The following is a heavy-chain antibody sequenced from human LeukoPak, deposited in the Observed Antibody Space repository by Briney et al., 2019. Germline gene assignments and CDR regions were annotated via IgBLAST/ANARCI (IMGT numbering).Heavy chain of an antibody. V-gene: IGHV1-8*01. Sequence: ASVKVSCKASGYTFTSYDINWVRQATGQGLEWMGWMNPNSGNTGYAQKFQGRVTMTRNTSISTAYMELSSLGSEDTAVYYCARFAPLYCSSTSCYFPFYYYYYGMDVWGQGTTVTVSS. D-gene: IGHD2-2*01. CDR3: ARFAPLYCSSTSCYFPFYYYYYGMDV. CDR2: MNPNSGNT. J-gene: IGHJ6*02. CDR1: GYTFTSYD.